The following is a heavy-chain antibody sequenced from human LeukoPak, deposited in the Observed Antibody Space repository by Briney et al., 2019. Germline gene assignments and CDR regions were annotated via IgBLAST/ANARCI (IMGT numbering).Heavy chain of an antibody. J-gene: IGHJ3*02. CDR3: ARQMYSSAAFDI. D-gene: IGHD6-19*01. CDR1: GGSISSSSYY. Sequence: SETLSLTCTVSGGSISSSSYYWGWIRQPPGKGLEWIGSIYYSGSTYYNPSLKSRVTISVDTSKNQFSLRLSSVTAADTAVYYCARQMYSSAAFDIWGQGTMVTVSS. CDR2: IYYSGST. V-gene: IGHV4-39*01.